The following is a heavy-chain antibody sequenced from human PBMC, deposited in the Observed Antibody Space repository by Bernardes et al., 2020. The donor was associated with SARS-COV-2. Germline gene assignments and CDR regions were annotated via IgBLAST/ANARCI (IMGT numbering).Heavy chain of an antibody. V-gene: IGHV1-24*01. D-gene: IGHD3-22*01. CDR3: TTSLSLIVVVYAFDI. Sequence: AAPKDFCKVSGYTLSALSIHWVRQAPGQGLEWMGSFDPEDGEAIYAQKFLGRVTMTADTSTYTSYMELSSLRSDDTAFYYCTTSLSLIVVVYAFDIWGQGTTVIVS. CDR1: GYTLSALS. J-gene: IGHJ3*02. CDR2: FDPEDGEA.